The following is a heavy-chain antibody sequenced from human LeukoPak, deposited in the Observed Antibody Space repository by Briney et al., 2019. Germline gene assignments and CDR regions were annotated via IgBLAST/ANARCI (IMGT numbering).Heavy chain of an antibody. D-gene: IGHD6-19*01. Sequence: GGSLRLSCAGSGFTFRSYAMNWVRHAPGKGLEWVSTITSDGDNTYSADSVKGRITFSRDNSKNTLSLQLRSLRAEDTAVYYCAKDLSYTSGSSDYWGQGTLVTVSS. V-gene: IGHV3-23*01. CDR2: ITSDGDNT. CDR1: GFTFRSYA. CDR3: AKDLSYTSGSSDY. J-gene: IGHJ4*02.